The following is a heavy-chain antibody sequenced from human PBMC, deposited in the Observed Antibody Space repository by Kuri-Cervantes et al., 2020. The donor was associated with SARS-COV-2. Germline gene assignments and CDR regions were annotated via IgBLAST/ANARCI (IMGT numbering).Heavy chain of an antibody. J-gene: IGHJ3*02. D-gene: IGHD1-26*01. Sequence: GGSLRLSCAASGFTFSSYAMHWVRQAPGKGLEWVAVISYDGRNKYYADSVKGRFTISRDNSKNTLYLQMNSLRAEDMAVYYCARDREWELLHAGAFDIWGQGTMVTVSS. CDR1: GFTFSSYA. CDR3: ARDREWELLHAGAFDI. CDR2: ISYDGRNK. V-gene: IGHV3-30*04.